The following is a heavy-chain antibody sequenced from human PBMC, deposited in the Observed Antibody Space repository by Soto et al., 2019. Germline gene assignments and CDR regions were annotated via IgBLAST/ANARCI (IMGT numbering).Heavy chain of an antibody. D-gene: IGHD1-26*01. J-gene: IGHJ4*02. Sequence: QVQLVQSGAEVKKPGASVKVSCKASGYTFTSYAMNWVRQAPGQRLEWMGWINAGNGNTKYSQKFQGRVTITRDTSASTDYMELSSLRSEDTAVYYCARSVGAALSDYWGQGTLVTVSS. V-gene: IGHV1-3*01. CDR3: ARSVGAALSDY. CDR2: INAGNGNT. CDR1: GYTFTSYA.